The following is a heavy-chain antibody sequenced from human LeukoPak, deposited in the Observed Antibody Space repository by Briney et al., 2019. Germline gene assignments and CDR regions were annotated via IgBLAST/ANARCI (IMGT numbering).Heavy chain of an antibody. CDR1: GLTFSSYA. D-gene: IGHD3-22*01. CDR3: ARDLDSSGYGFDY. Sequence: HPGGSLRLSCAASGLTFSSYAMHWVRQAPGKGLEWVAVISYDGSNKYYADSVKGRFTISRDNSKNTLYLQMNSLRAEDTAVYYCARDLDSSGYGFDYWGQGTLVTVSS. J-gene: IGHJ4*02. V-gene: IGHV3-30-3*01. CDR2: ISYDGSNK.